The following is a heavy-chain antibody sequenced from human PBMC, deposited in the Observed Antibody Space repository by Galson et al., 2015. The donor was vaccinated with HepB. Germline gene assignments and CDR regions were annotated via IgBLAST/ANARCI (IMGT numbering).Heavy chain of an antibody. CDR1: AYTFPSHA. CDR3: ARALGRAFDY. V-gene: IGHV7-4-1*02. D-gene: IGHD3-16*01. Sequence: SVKVSCKAPAYTFPSHAVIWVRQAPGQGLESMRWIYTNTGNPSYAQGFTGRFVFSLDTSVSTAYLQISSLKAEDTAVYYCARALGRAFDYWGQGTLVTVSS. J-gene: IGHJ4*02. CDR2: IYTNTGNP.